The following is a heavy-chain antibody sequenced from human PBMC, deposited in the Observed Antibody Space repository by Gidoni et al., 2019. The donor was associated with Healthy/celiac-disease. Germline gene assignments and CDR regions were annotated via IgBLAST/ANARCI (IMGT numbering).Heavy chain of an antibody. CDR2: IIPIFGTA. CDR1: GGTFSSYA. V-gene: IGHV1-69*01. CDR3: AREAYYYGSGSYREFDY. J-gene: IGHJ4*02. Sequence: QVQLVQSGAEVKKPGSSVQVSCKASGGTFSSYAISWVRQAPGQGLEWMGGIIPIFGTANYAQKFQGRVTITADESTSTAYMELSSLRSEDTAVYYCAREAYYYGSGSYREFDYWGQGTLVTVSS. D-gene: IGHD3-10*01.